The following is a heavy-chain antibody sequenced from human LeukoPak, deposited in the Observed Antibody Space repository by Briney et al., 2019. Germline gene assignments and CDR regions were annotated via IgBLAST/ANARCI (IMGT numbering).Heavy chain of an antibody. D-gene: IGHD3-22*01. CDR3: AAGHYYDSSGYYAPRSYFDY. CDR1: GGSISSYY. J-gene: IGHJ4*02. CDR2: IYYSGST. Sequence: SETLSLTCTVSGGSISSYYWSWIRQPPGKGLEWIGYIYYSGSTNYNPSLKSRVTISVDTSKNQFSLKLSSVTAADTAVYYCAAGHYYDSSGYYAPRSYFDYWGLGTLVTVSS. V-gene: IGHV4-59*08.